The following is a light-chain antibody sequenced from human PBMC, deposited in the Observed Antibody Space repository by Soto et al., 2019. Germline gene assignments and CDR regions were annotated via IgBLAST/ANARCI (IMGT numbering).Light chain of an antibody. J-gene: IGLJ1*01. CDR1: SSDVGGSNF. CDR2: DVA. CDR3: VSYTSSTTYV. V-gene: IGLV2-14*03. Sequence: QSALTQPASVSDSPGQSITISCTGTSSDVGGSNFVSWYQQHPGKPSKLIIYDVANRPSGVSNRFSGSKSGSTASLIISRLQTEDEADYYCVSYTSSTTYVFGTGTKLTVL.